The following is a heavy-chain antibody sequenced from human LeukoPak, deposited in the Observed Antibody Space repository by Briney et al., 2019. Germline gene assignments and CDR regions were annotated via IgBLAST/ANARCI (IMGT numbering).Heavy chain of an antibody. V-gene: IGHV3-21*01. CDR1: GFTFSSYS. D-gene: IGHD5-18*01. CDR3: ARWAMGPEHMDV. Sequence: GGSLTLSCAASGFTFSSYSMNWVRQAPGKGLEWVSSISSSSSYIYYADSVKGRFTISRDNAKNSLYLQMNSLRAEDTAVYYCARWAMGPEHMDVWGKGTTVTVSS. J-gene: IGHJ6*03. CDR2: ISSSSSYI.